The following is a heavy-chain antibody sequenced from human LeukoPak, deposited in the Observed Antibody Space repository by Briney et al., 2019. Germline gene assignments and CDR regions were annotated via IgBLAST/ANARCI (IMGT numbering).Heavy chain of an antibody. D-gene: IGHD3-16*01. CDR1: GFAFSDYS. CDR2: ITSDSNLI. V-gene: IGHV3-21*06. Sequence: PGGSLRLSCAASGFAFSDYSMNWVRQAPGKGLEWISAITSDSNLIYYADSMRGRITISRDNAENSVYLQMNGLRAEDTAIYYCASGGATVWGYWGQGALSSSPQ. CDR3: ASGGATVWGY. J-gene: IGHJ4*02.